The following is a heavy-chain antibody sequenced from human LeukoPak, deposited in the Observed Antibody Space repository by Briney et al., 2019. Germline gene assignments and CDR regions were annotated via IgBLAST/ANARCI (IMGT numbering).Heavy chain of an antibody. J-gene: IGHJ4*02. Sequence: PSETLSLTCTVSGGSISSYYWSWIRQPPGKGLEWIGYIYYSGSTNYNPSLKSRVTISVDTSKNQFSLKRSSVTAADTAVYYCARAYYYDSSALLADWGQGTLVTVSS. V-gene: IGHV4-59*01. CDR2: IYYSGST. D-gene: IGHD3-22*01. CDR3: ARAYYYDSSALLAD. CDR1: GGSISSYY.